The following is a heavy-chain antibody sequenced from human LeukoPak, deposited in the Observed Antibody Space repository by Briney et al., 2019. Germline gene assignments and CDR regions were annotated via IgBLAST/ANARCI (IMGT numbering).Heavy chain of an antibody. CDR2: ISSSGSTI. J-gene: IGHJ6*02. CDR1: GFTFSSYE. CDR3: GNEGDSSGYYYYGMDV. D-gene: IGHD3-22*01. Sequence: GGSLRLSCAASGFTFSSYEMNWVRQAPGKGLEWVSYISSSGSTIYYADSVKGRFTISRDNAKNSLYLQMNSLRAEDTAVYYCGNEGDSSGYYYYGMDVWGQGTTVTVSS. V-gene: IGHV3-48*03.